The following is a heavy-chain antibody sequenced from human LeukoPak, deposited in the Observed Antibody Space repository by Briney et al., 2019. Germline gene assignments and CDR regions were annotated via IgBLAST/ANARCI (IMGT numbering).Heavy chain of an antibody. D-gene: IGHD3-22*01. CDR1: GFTFSSYG. CDR3: ARVQLDSSEEGPGSFDY. J-gene: IGHJ4*02. CDR2: IRYDGSNK. V-gene: IGHV3-30*02. Sequence: GGSLRLSCAASGFTFSSYGMHWVRQAPGKGLEWVAFIRYDGSNKYYADSVKGRFTIPRDNSKNTLYLQMNSLRAEDTAVYYCARVQLDSSEEGPGSFDYWGQGPLVTVSS.